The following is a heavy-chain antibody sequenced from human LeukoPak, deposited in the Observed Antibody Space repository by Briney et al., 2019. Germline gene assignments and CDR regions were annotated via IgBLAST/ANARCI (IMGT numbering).Heavy chain of an antibody. CDR3: AKWGAYYYGSGSYSELAY. Sequence: GGSPRLSCAASGFTFSSYAMSWVRQAPGKGLEWVSAISGSGGSTYYADSVKGRFTISRDNSKNTLYLQMNSLRAGDTAVYYCAKWGAYYYGSGSYSELAYWGEGTLVTVSS. CDR1: GFTFSSYA. CDR2: ISGSGGST. V-gene: IGHV3-23*01. J-gene: IGHJ4*02. D-gene: IGHD3-10*01.